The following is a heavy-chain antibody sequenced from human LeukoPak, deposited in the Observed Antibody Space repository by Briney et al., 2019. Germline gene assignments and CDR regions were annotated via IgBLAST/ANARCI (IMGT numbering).Heavy chain of an antibody. V-gene: IGHV3-30-3*01. Sequence: PGGSLRLSCAASGFTFSRHTVHWVRQAPGKGLEWVAGILYDGSAEYYADSVKGRFTISRDNAKNSLYLQMNSLRAEDTAVYYCARRGYSYFDYWGQGTLVTVSS. CDR1: GFTFSRHT. CDR3: ARRGYSYFDY. J-gene: IGHJ4*02. CDR2: ILYDGSAE. D-gene: IGHD5-18*01.